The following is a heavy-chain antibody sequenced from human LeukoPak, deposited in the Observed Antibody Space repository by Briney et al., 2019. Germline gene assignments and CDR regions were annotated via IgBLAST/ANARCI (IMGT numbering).Heavy chain of an antibody. J-gene: IGHJ4*02. CDR3: ARDGSAAAGTGYDY. D-gene: IGHD6-13*01. Sequence: SETLSLTCTVSGGSISSYYWSWIRQPAGKGLEWIGRIYTSGSTNYNPSLKSRVTISVDTSKNQFSLKLSSVTAADTAVYYCARDGSAAAGTGYDYWGQGTLVTVSS. CDR1: GGSISSYY. CDR2: IYTSGST. V-gene: IGHV4-4*07.